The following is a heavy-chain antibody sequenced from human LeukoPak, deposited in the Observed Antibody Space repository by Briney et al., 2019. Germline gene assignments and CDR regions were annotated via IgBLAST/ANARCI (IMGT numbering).Heavy chain of an antibody. Sequence: GGSLRLSCVASGFTFSSYEMNWVRQAPGKGLEWVSYISNSGSTKYYADSVKGRFTTSRDNAKNSVFLQMNSLRAEDTAVYYCARENIRSGSYELDYWGQGTLSPSPQ. J-gene: IGHJ4*02. V-gene: IGHV3-48*03. CDR1: GFTFSSYE. CDR3: ARENIRSGSYELDY. CDR2: ISNSGSTK. D-gene: IGHD3-10*01.